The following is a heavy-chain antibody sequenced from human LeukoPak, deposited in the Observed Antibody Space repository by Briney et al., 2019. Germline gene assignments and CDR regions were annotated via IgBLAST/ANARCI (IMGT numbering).Heavy chain of an antibody. CDR1: GGSFSGYY. D-gene: IGHD2-2*01. V-gene: IGHV4-34*01. CDR2: INHSGST. J-gene: IGHJ3*02. Sequence: SETLSLTCAVYGGSFSGYYWSWIRQPPGKGLEWIGEINHSGSTNYNPSLKSRDTISVDTSKNQFSLKLSSVTAADTAVYYCARRLRAGIVVVSAAMRGAFDIWGQGTMVTVSS. CDR3: ARRLRAGIVVVSAAMRGAFDI.